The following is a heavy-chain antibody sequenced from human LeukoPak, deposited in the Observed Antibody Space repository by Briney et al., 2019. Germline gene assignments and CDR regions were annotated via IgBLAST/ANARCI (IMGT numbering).Heavy chain of an antibody. V-gene: IGHV1-18*01. CDR2: ISAYNGNT. J-gene: IGHJ4*02. CDR3: ARIPYYDFWSGYYDY. D-gene: IGHD3-3*01. Sequence: ASVKVSCKAFGYTFTSYGISWVRQAPGQGLEWMGWISAYNGNTNYAQKLQGRVTMTTDTSTSTAYMELRSLRSDDTAVYYCARIPYYDFWSGYYDYWGQGTLVTVSS. CDR1: GYTFTSYG.